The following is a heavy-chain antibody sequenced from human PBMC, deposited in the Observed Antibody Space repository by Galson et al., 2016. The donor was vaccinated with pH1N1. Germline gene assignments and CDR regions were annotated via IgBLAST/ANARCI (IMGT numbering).Heavy chain of an antibody. CDR1: GFTSSSYW. D-gene: IGHD6-25*01. V-gene: IGHV3-7*01. J-gene: IGHJ4*02. CDR2: INQDGSVN. Sequence: YLRLSCAASGFTSSSYWMSWVRQAPGKGLEWVANINQDGSVNYYVDPVKGRFTISRDNAKSSVYLQMNSLSAEGTAVYYCAREIAAAGSYWGQGTLVTVSS. CDR3: AREIAAAGSY.